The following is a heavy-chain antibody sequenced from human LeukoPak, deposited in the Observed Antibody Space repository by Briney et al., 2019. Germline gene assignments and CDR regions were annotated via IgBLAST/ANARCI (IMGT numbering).Heavy chain of an antibody. CDR3: ARERRDGYNRAVDY. CDR1: GGSISSYY. D-gene: IGHD5-24*01. V-gene: IGHV4-59*01. J-gene: IGHJ4*02. CDR2: IYYSGST. Sequence: SETLSLTCTVSGGSISSYYWSWIRQPPGKGLEWIGYIYYSGSTNYNPSLKSRVTISVDTSKNQFSLKLSSLTAADTAVYYCARERRDGYNRAVDYWGQGTLVTVSS.